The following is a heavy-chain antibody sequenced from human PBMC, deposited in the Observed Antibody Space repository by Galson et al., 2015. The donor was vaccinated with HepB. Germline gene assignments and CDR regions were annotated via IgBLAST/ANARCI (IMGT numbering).Heavy chain of an antibody. D-gene: IGHD2-2*02. CDR3: AREGYCSSTSCYTLSYYYMDV. V-gene: IGHV1-3*01. CDR1: GYTFTSYA. Sequence: SVKVSCKASGYTFTSYAMHWVRQAPGQRLEWMGWINAGNGNTKYSQKFQGRVTITRDTSASTAYMELSSLRSEDTAVYYCAREGYCSSTSCYTLSYYYMDVWGKGTTVTVSS. J-gene: IGHJ6*03. CDR2: INAGNGNT.